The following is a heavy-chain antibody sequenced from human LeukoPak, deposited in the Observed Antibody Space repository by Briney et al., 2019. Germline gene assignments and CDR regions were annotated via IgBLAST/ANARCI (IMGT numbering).Heavy chain of an antibody. CDR2: ISWNSGSI. V-gene: IGHV3-9*01. D-gene: IGHD6-6*01. CDR3: AKGTFSSSFDY. CDR1: GFTFSSYG. Sequence: GGSLRLSCAASGFTFSSYGMHWVRQAPGKGLEWVSGISWNSGSIGYADSVKGRFTISRDNAKNSLYLQMNSLRAEDTALYYCAKGTFSSSFDYWGQGTLVTVSS. J-gene: IGHJ4*02.